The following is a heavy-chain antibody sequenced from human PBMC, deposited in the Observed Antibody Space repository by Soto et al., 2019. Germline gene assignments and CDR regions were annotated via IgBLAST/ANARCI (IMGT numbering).Heavy chain of an antibody. Sequence: QVQLQESGPGLVKPSQTLSLTCTVSGGSISSGGYYWSWIRQHPGKGLEWIGYIYYSGSTYYNPSLKSRVTISVDTSKNQFSLKLSSVTAADTAMYYCARDVDYYYYYGMDVWGQGTTVTVSS. CDR2: IYYSGST. V-gene: IGHV4-31*03. CDR3: ARDVDYYYYYGMDV. CDR1: GGSISSGGYY. J-gene: IGHJ6*02.